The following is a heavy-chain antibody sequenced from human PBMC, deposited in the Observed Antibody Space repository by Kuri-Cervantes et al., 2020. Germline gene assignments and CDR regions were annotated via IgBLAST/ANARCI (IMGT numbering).Heavy chain of an antibody. Sequence: SETLSLTCTVSGGSISSSSYYWGWIRQPPGKGLEWIGSIYYSGSTYYNPSLKSRVTISVDTSKNQFSLKLSSVTAADTAVYYCASSSSWYLXXPFQFDPWGQGTLVTVSS. D-gene: IGHD6-13*01. V-gene: IGHV4-39*01. J-gene: IGHJ5*02. CDR2: IYYSGST. CDR3: ASSSSWYLXXPFQFDP. CDR1: GGSISSSSYY.